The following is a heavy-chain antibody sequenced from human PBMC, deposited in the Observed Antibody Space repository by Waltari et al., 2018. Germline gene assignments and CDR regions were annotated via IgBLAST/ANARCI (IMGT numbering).Heavy chain of an antibody. CDR3: ARDTKWELLRGDAFDI. CDR2: IIPIFGTA. Sequence: QVQLVQSGAEVKKPGSSVKVSCKASGGTFSSYAISWVRQAPGQGLEWMGRIIPIFGTANYAQKFQGRVTITADKSTSTAYMELSSLRSEDTAVYYCARDTKWELLRGDAFDIWGQGTMVTVSS. J-gene: IGHJ3*02. V-gene: IGHV1-69*08. D-gene: IGHD1-26*01. CDR1: GGTFSSYA.